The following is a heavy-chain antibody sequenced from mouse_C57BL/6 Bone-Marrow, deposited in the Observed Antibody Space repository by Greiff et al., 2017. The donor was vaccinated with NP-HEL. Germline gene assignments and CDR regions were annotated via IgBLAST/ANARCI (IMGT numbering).Heavy chain of an antibody. CDR3: LTVEGSWFAY. V-gene: IGHV1-15*01. CDR1: GYTFTDYE. D-gene: IGHD1-1*01. Sequence: QVQLQQSGAELVRPGASVTLSCKASGYTFTDYEMHWVKQTPVHGLEWIGAIDPETGGTAYNQKFKGKAILTADKSSSTAYMELRSLTSEDSAVYYFLTVEGSWFAYWGQGTLVTVSA. J-gene: IGHJ3*01. CDR2: IDPETGGT.